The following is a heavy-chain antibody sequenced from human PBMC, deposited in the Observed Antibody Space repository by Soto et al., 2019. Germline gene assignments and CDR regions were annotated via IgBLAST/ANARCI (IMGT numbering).Heavy chain of an antibody. CDR3: ARWGSYRSYYFDY. Sequence: GASVKVSCKASGGTFSSYAISWVRQAPGQGLEWMGGIIPIFGTANYAQKFQGRVTITADESTSTAYMELSSLRSEDTAVYYCARWGSYRSYYFDYWGQGTLVTSPQ. D-gene: IGHD3-16*02. V-gene: IGHV1-69*13. CDR2: IIPIFGTA. CDR1: GGTFSSYA. J-gene: IGHJ4*02.